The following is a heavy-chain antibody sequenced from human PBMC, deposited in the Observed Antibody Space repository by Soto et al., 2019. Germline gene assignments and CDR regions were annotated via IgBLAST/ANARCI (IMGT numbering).Heavy chain of an antibody. V-gene: IGHV1-69*08. CDR1: GGTFSSYT. CDR2: IIPILGIA. D-gene: IGHD2-21*01. CDR3: AREVWPRDWLDP. J-gene: IGHJ5*02. Sequence: QVQLVQSGAEVKKPGSSVKVSCKASGGTFSSYTISWVRQAPGQGLEWMGRIIPILGIANYAQKFQGRVTITADKSSSTAYMELSSLRSEDTAVYYCAREVWPRDWLDPWGQGTLVTVSS.